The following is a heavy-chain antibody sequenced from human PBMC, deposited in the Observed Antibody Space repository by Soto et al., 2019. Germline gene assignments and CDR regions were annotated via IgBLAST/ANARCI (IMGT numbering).Heavy chain of an antibody. CDR1: GLTFNNYA. D-gene: IGHD3-10*02. V-gene: IGHV3-23*01. J-gene: IGHJ4*02. Sequence: EVQLLESGGGLVQPGGSLRLSCAASGLTFNNYAMNWVRQAPGKGLEWVSVISDNGDTTHYADSVKGRFTISRDHSKSTLYLQMNSLRAEDTAVYYCAKAPPMSLYSVYWAQGTLVTVSS. CDR3: AKAPPMSLYSVY. CDR2: ISDNGDTT.